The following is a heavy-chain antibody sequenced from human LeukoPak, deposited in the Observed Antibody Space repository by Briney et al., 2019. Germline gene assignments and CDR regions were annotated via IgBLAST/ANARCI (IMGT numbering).Heavy chain of an antibody. J-gene: IGHJ4*02. V-gene: IGHV1-18*01. D-gene: IGHD2-2*01. CDR3: ARDKRRYCSSTSCQQANTYFDY. CDR1: GYTFTSYG. CDR2: ISAYNGNT. Sequence: ASVKVSCKASGYTFTSYGISWVRQAPGQGLEWMGWISAYNGNTNYARKLQGRDTMTTDTSTSTAYMELRSLRSDDTAVYYCARDKRRYCSSTSCQQANTYFDYWGQGTLVTVSS.